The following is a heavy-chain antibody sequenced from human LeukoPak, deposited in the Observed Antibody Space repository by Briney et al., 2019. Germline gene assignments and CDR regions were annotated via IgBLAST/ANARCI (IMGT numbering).Heavy chain of an antibody. Sequence: SETLSLTCTVSGGSISSSSYYWGWIRQPPGKGLEWIGSIYYSGSASYNQSLKSRVTISVDTSKNRISLKLTSVTAADTAVYYCARHPGYYYYYMDVWGKGTTVTVSS. CDR2: IYYSGSA. J-gene: IGHJ6*03. V-gene: IGHV4-39*01. CDR1: GGSISSSSYY. CDR3: ARHPGYYYYYMDV.